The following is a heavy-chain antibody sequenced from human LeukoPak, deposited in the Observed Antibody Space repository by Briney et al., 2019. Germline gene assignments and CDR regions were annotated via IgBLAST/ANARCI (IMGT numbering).Heavy chain of an antibody. Sequence: SVKVSCKASAFTFTSSAAQLVRHVRGHRPDQKCWIVVGSGNTNYAQKFQERVTITRDMSTSTAYMELSSLRSEDTAVYYCAAGGYSGYDGPPFDYWGQGTLVTVSP. J-gene: IGHJ4*02. CDR1: AFTFTSSA. CDR3: AAGGYSGYDGPPFDY. D-gene: IGHD5-12*01. CDR2: IVVGSGNT. V-gene: IGHV1-58*01.